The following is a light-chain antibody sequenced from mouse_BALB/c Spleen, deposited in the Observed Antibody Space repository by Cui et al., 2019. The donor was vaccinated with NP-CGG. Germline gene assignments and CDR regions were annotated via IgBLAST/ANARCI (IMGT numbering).Light chain of an antibody. CDR2: GTN. J-gene: IGLJ1*01. Sequence: QAVVTQASALTTLPGETVTLTCRSSTGAVTTSNYANWVQEKPDHLFTGLIGGTNNRAPGVPARFSGSLIGDKAALTITGAQTEDEATYFCALWYSNHWVFGGGTKLTVL. V-gene: IGLV1*01. CDR3: ALWYSNHWV. CDR1: TGAVTTSNY.